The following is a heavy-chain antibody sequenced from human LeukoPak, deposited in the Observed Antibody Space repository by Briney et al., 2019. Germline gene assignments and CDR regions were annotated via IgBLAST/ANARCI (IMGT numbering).Heavy chain of an antibody. V-gene: IGHV4-39*01. Sequence: SETLSLTCTVSGGSFSSGSYYWGWIRQPPGKGLEWIGSIYYSGSTYYNPSLKSRVTISVDTSKKQFSLNLSSVTAADTAVYYFFFGSGNFLPFDYWGQGTLVTVSS. CDR2: IYYSGST. J-gene: IGHJ4*02. CDR1: GGSFSSGSYY. CDR3: FFGSGNFLPFDY. D-gene: IGHD3-10*01.